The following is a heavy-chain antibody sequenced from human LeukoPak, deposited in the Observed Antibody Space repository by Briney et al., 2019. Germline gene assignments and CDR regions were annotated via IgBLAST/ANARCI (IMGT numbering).Heavy chain of an antibody. CDR3: ARVGQWLVNY. V-gene: IGHV3-48*03. Sequence: PGGSLRLSCAASGFTFSSYEMNWVRQAPGKGLEWVSYTSSSGYTRYYADSVKGRFTSSRDNAKNSLYLQMNSLRAEDTAVYYCARVGQWLVNYWGRGTLVTVSS. J-gene: IGHJ4*02. CDR2: TSSSGYTR. D-gene: IGHD6-19*01. CDR1: GFTFSSYE.